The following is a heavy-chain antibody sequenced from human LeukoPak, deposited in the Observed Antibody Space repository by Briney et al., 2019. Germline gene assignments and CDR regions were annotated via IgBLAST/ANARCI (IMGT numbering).Heavy chain of an antibody. CDR3: ARVGRGDHTWGSYYCDH. D-gene: IGHD3-16*01. V-gene: IGHV4-4*07. CDR2: IYTSGST. J-gene: IGHJ4*02. Sequence: SETLSLTCTVSGGSISSYYWSWIRQSAGKGLEWIGRIYTSGSTNYNPSLETRLTISVDTSKNQFSLKLSSVTAADTAVYYCARVGRGDHTWGSYYCDHWGQGTLVSVSS. CDR1: GGSISSYY.